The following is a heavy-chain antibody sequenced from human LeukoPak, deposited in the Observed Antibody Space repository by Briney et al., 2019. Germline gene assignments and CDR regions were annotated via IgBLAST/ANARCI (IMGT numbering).Heavy chain of an antibody. J-gene: IGHJ4*02. D-gene: IGHD3-22*01. CDR3: ARLNYYDSSGYD. V-gene: IGHV4-59*08. CDR1: GGSISSYY. CDR2: IYYSGST. Sequence: SETLSLTCTVSGGSISSYYWSWIRQPPGKGLEWIGYIYYSGSTNYNPSLKSRVTISVDTSKNQFSLKLSSVTAADTAVYYCARLNYYDSSGYDWGQGTLVTVSS.